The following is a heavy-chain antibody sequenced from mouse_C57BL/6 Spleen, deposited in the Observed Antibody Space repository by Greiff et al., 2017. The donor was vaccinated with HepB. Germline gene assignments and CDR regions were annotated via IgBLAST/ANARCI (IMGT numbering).Heavy chain of an antibody. D-gene: IGHD2-4*01. V-gene: IGHV3-1*01. J-gene: IGHJ2*01. CDR3: ARGGLRPFDY. CDR2: ISYSGST. Sequence: EVQLQQSGPGMVKPSQSLSLTCTVTGYSITSGYDWHWIRHFPGNKLEWMGYISYSGSTNYNPSLKSRISITHDTSKNHFFLKLNSVTTEDTATYYCARGGLRPFDYWGQGTTLTVSS. CDR1: GYSITSGYD.